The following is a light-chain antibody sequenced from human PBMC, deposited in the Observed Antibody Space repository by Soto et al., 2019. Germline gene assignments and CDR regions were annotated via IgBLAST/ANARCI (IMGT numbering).Light chain of an antibody. J-gene: IGLJ1*01. CDR1: SSDIGRNY. CDR2: ENN. Sequence: QSALTQPPSVSAGPGQKVTISCSGSSSDIGRNYVSWYQHLPGTARKLLIYENNKRPSGIPDRLSGSKSGSSATLGITGLQTGDEADYYCGTWDSSLTTYVFGHGTKVTVL. CDR3: GTWDSSLTTYV. V-gene: IGLV1-51*02.